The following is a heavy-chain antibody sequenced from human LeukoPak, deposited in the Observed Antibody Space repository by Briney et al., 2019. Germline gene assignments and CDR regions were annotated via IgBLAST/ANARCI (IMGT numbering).Heavy chain of an antibody. V-gene: IGHV4-34*01. CDR1: GGSFSGYY. D-gene: IGHD2-15*01. J-gene: IGHJ4*02. Sequence: SETLSLTCAVYGGSFSGYYWSWIRQPPGKGLEWIGEINHSGSTNYNPSLKSRVTISVDTSKNQFSLKLSSVTAADTAVYYCARGKRAAPSYCSGGGCKHFDYWGQGTLVTASS. CDR2: INHSGST. CDR3: ARGKRAAPSYCSGGGCKHFDY.